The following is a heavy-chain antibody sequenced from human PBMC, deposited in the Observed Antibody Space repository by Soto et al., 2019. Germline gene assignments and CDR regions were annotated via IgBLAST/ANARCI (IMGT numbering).Heavy chain of an antibody. V-gene: IGHV4-59*01. D-gene: IGHD3-22*01. Sequence: SETLSLTCTVSGGSFSPNYWSWIRQPPGKGLEWVGYIYYDGTTNHNPSLKSRVTFSVDTSKNQFSLKLTSVTAADTAVYYCARGYHDTSGYYFSPLAYWGQGSLVTVSS. CDR2: IYYDGTT. CDR1: GGSFSPNY. CDR3: ARGYHDTSGYYFSPLAY. J-gene: IGHJ4*02.